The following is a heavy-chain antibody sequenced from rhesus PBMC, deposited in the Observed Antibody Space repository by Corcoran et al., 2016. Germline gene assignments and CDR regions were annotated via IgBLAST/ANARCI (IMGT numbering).Heavy chain of an antibody. D-gene: IGHD1-20*01. CDR2: IGGSISST. CDR3: ARGGGRGSWNNEAFDY. V-gene: IGHV4-127*01. CDR1: GYSISSGYG. Sequence: QVQLQESGPGLVKPSETLSLTCAVSGYSISSGYGWSWIRQPPGKGLEWIGYIGGSISSTNYNPSLKCGSTISKDPSNNQFSLKLSSVAAADTAVYYCARGGGRGSWNNEAFDYWGQGVLVTVSS. J-gene: IGHJ4*01.